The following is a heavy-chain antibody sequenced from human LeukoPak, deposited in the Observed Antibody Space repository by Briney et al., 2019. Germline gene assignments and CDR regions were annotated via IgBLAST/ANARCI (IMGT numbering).Heavy chain of an antibody. V-gene: IGHV3-73*01. J-gene: IGHJ6*03. D-gene: IGHD3-9*01. CDR2: IRSKANSYAT. CDR3: TRTSDILTGYTPREAYYYYYHMDV. Sequence: GGSLRLSCAASGFTFSGSAMHWVRQASGKGLEWVGRIRSKANSYATVYAASVKGRFTISRDDSKNTAYLQMNGLKTEDTAVYYCTRTSDILTGYTPREAYYYYYHMDVWGKGTTVTIS. CDR1: GFTFSGSA.